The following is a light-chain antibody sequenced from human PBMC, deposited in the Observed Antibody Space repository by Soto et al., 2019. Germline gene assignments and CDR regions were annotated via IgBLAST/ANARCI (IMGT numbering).Light chain of an antibody. CDR1: QSLLSSY. CDR2: GAS. V-gene: IGKV3-20*01. CDR3: QQHFDLRT. Sequence: EIVLTQSPATLSLSPGERATLSCRASQSLLSSYLAWYQQKPGQAPRLLIYGASSRATGVPARFSGSGSGTDFTLTITRLAPEYFAMYYWQQHFDLRTFGQGTRVEMK. J-gene: IGKJ1*01.